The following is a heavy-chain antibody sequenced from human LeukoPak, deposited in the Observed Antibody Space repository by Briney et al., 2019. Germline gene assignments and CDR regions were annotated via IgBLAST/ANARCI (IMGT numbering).Heavy chain of an antibody. D-gene: IGHD3-10*01. J-gene: IGHJ6*03. Sequence: SETLSLTCTVSGGSISSGSYDWSWIRQPAGKGLEWIGRIYTSGSTIYNPSLKSRVTISVDTSKNQFSLKLSSVTAADTAVYYCARGPVLLWFGELLGPYHYYMDVWGKGTTVTVSS. V-gene: IGHV4-61*02. CDR2: IYTSGST. CDR1: GGSISSGSYD. CDR3: ARGPVLLWFGELLGPYHYYMDV.